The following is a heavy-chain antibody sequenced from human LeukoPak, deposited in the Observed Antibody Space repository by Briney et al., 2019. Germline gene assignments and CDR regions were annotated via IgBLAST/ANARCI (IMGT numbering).Heavy chain of an antibody. CDR2: IYPSGTT. CDR3: ARNIVVVPAAIYGFDP. V-gene: IGHV4-4*07. D-gene: IGHD2-2*01. J-gene: IGHJ5*02. CDR1: GGSISNFY. Sequence: PSETLSLTCTVSGGSISNFYWSCIRQPAGKGLEWIGRIYPSGTTNYNPSLKGRVTMSVDTSKNQFSLKLSSVTAADTAVYYCARNIVVVPAAIYGFDPWGQGTLVTVSS.